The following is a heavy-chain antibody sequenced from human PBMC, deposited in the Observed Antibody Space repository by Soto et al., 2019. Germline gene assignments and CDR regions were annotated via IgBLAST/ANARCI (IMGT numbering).Heavy chain of an antibody. CDR1: GFTFSYYW. J-gene: IGHJ3*01. CDR3: ARGDRGAFDL. Sequence: EVRLVESEGGLVQPGGSLSLSCAASGFTFSYYWMHWVRQAPGQGLLWVSRIHSDGSSTTYADSVKGRFPISRDNAKNTVSLQMNSPRVEDTGVYFCARGDRGAFDLWGQGTMVTVSS. V-gene: IGHV3-74*01. CDR2: IHSDGSST. D-gene: IGHD2-21*02.